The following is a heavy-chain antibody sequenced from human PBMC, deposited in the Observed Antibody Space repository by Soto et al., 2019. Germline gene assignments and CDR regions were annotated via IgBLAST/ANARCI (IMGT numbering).Heavy chain of an antibody. J-gene: IGHJ4*02. Sequence: PSETLSLTCAVSGGSISSGGYSWSWIRQPPGKGLEWIGYIYHSGSTYYNPSLKSRVTISVDTSKNQFSLKLSSVTAADTAVYYCARGLGDIVVVVAATHPYDYWGQGTLVPVSS. V-gene: IGHV4-30-2*01. D-gene: IGHD2-15*01. CDR3: ARGLGDIVVVVAATHPYDY. CDR2: IYHSGST. CDR1: GGSISSGGYS.